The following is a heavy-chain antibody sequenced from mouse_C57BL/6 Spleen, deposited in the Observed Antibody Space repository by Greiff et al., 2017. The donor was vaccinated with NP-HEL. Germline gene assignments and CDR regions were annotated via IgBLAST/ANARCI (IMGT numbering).Heavy chain of an antibody. CDR3: ERQRDSNYFIFDY. D-gene: IGHD2-5*01. J-gene: IGHJ2*01. CDR2: ISSGGSYT. Sequence: EVMLVESGGDLVKPGGSLKLSCAASGFTFSSYGMSWVRQTPDKRLEWVATISSGGSYTYYPDSVKGRFTISRDNAKNTLYLQMSSLKSEDTAMYYCERQRDSNYFIFDYWGQGTTLTVSS. CDR1: GFTFSSYG. V-gene: IGHV5-6*01.